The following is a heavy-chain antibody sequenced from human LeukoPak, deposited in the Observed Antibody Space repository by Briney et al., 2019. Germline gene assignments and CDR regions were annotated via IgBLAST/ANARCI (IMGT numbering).Heavy chain of an antibody. CDR2: ISAYNGNT. D-gene: IGHD2-2*01. CDR3: ARTYQPADDLQH. J-gene: IGHJ1*01. CDR1: GYTFTSFG. Sequence: ASVKVSCKASGYTFTSFGITWMRQAPGQGLEWMGWISAYNGNTNYAQKLQGRVTVTTDTSTSTAYMELRSLRSDDTAVYYCARTYQPADDLQHWGQGTLVTVSS. V-gene: IGHV1-18*01.